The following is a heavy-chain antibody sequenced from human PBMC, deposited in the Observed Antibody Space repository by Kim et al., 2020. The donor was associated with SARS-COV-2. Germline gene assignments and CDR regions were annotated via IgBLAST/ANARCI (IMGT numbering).Heavy chain of an antibody. CDR3: ARWEHGSRYFDY. D-gene: IGHD1-26*01. V-gene: IGHV6-1*01. Sequence: YGVSVQSRITITPHTSPNQVSLQLNSVTPEDTAVYYCARWEHGSRYFDYWSQGTLVTVSS. J-gene: IGHJ4*02.